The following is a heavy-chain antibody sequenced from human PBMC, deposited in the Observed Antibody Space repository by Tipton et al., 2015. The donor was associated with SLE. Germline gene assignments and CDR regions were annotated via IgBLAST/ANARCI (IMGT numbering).Heavy chain of an antibody. V-gene: IGHV4-61*02. J-gene: IGHJ6*03. CDR2: IYSSGST. CDR1: GGSITSGSYY. Sequence: TLSLTCTVSGGSITSGSYYWSWIRQPAGKGLEWIGRIYSSGSTNYNPSLKSRVTMSVDTSKNQFSLKLSSVTAADTAVYYCATHYDVAGCYFYYMDVWGKGTTVTVSS. D-gene: IGHD3-3*01. CDR3: ATHYDVAGCYFYYMDV.